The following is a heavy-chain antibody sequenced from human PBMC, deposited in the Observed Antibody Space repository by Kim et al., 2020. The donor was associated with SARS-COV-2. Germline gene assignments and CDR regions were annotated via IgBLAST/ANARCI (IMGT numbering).Heavy chain of an antibody. D-gene: IGHD5-12*01. V-gene: IGHV3-30*04. CDR2: ITYDSSCA. J-gene: IGHJ3*02. CDR1: GFTFSNYD. Sequence: GGSLRLSCTASGFTFSNYDMHWVRQAPGKGLEWVSFITYDSSCANYADSVKGRFTISRDSSKNTLYLQMNSLGGEDTAVYYCARGGLPMTHSFSIWGQG. CDR3: ARGGLPMTHSFSI.